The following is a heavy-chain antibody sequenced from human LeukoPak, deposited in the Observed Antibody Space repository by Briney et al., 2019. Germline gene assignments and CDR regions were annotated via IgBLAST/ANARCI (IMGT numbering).Heavy chain of an antibody. CDR3: ARERESGRSDAFDF. CDR2: INPNTGGT. V-gene: IGHV1-2*02. D-gene: IGHD3-10*01. CDR1: GYIFTGYY. Sequence: ASVKVSCKTSGYIFTGYYIHWVRQAPGQGLERMGWINPNTGGTNYAQDFQGRVTMTRDTDVTTAYMELRSLRSDDTAVYFCARERESGRSDAFDFWGQGTMVTVSS. J-gene: IGHJ3*01.